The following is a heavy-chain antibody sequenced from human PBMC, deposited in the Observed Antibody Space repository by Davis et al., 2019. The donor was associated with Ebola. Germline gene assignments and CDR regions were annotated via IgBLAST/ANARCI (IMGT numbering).Heavy chain of an antibody. V-gene: IGHV4-39*01. CDR3: AREGPYSSSWYRDDY. CDR2: IYYSGST. Sequence: SETLSLTCTVSGGSISSSSYYWGWIRQPPGKGLEWIGSIYYSGSTYYNPSLKSRVTISVDTSKNQFSLKLSSVTAADTAVYYCAREGPYSSSWYRDDYWGQGTLVTVSS. CDR1: GGSISSSSYY. D-gene: IGHD6-13*01. J-gene: IGHJ4*02.